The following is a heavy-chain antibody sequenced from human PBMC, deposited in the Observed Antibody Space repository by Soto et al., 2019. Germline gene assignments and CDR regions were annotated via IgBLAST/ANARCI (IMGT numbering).Heavy chain of an antibody. CDR2: IIPYYNTL. Sequence: QAQVVQSGAEVRKPGSSVKLSCKASEGTFNSYAITWVRQAPGQGLEWMGGIIPYYNTLNYAQKFQDRVTITADDSTNTVYMELSSLKSDDTAVYFCASGASRWYPYFFDSWAQGTLVTVSS. CDR1: EGTFNSYA. D-gene: IGHD6-13*01. J-gene: IGHJ4*02. V-gene: IGHV1-69*01. CDR3: ASGASRWYPYFFDS.